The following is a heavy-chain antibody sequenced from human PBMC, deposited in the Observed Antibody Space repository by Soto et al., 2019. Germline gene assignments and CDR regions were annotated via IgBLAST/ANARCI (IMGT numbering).Heavy chain of an antibody. CDR2: LSYDGDNK. J-gene: IGHJ6*02. CDR3: VRPGSSWSTYYYYHGMDV. Sequence: QVQVVESGGGVVQPGRSLRLSCAVSGFTLSRYAMHWVRQAPGKGLEWVAVLSYDGDNKYYADSVKGRFTISRDTSNNTLYLQMNSLRAEDTALYYCVRPGSSWSTYYYYHGMDVWGQGTTVTVSS. CDR1: GFTLSRYA. D-gene: IGHD6-13*01. V-gene: IGHV3-30-3*01.